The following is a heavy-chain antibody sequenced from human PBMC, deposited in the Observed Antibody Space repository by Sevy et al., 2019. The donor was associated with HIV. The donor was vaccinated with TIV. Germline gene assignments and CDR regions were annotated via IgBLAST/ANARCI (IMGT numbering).Heavy chain of an antibody. CDR2: MNPDSGRR. J-gene: IGHJ6*02. Sequence: ASVKVSCKASGYTFSGYDINWVRQATGQGLEWMGWMNPDSGRRGYAPKFQGRVTMTTNTSIDTTYMELRRLRSEDSAVYYCARADVDSSPFFSYYGMDVWGQGTTVTVSS. CDR1: GYTFSGYD. V-gene: IGHV1-8*02. D-gene: IGHD6-13*01. CDR3: ARADVDSSPFFSYYGMDV.